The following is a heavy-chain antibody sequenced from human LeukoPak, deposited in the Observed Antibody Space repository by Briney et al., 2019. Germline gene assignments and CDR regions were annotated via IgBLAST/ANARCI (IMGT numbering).Heavy chain of an antibody. CDR1: GFTFSSYS. CDR3: ARGGGYAFDY. J-gene: IGHJ4*02. V-gene: IGHV3-21*01. CDR2: ISSSSSYI. D-gene: IGHD5-12*01. Sequence: GGSLRLSCAASGFTFSSYSMHWVRQAPGKGLEWVSSISSSSSYIYYADSVKGRFTISRDIAKNSLYLQMNSLRAEDTAVYYCARGGGYAFDYWGQGTLVTVSS.